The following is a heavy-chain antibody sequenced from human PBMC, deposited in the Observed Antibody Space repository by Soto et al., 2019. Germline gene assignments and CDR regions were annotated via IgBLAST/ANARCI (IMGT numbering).Heavy chain of an antibody. Sequence: EVQLVESGGGLVKPGGSLRLSCAASGFTFSSYSMNWVRQAPGKGLEWVSSISSSSSYIYYADSVKGRFTISRDNAKNSLYLQMNSLRAEDTAVYYCARALQGGGDCYACDYYYYGMDVWGQGTTVTVSS. CDR2: ISSSSSYI. J-gene: IGHJ6*02. D-gene: IGHD2-21*02. V-gene: IGHV3-21*01. CDR1: GFTFSSYS. CDR3: ARALQGGGDCYACDYYYYGMDV.